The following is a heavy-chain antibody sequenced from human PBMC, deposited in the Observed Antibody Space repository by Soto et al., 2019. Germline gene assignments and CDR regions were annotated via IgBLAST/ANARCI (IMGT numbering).Heavy chain of an antibody. J-gene: IGHJ6*02. CDR2: MNPNSGNT. Sequence: QVQLVQSGAEVKKPGASVKVSCKASGYTFTSYDINWVRQATGQGLEWMGWMNPNSGNTGYAQKFQGRVTMTRNTSISTAYMEPSSLRSEDTAVYYWARVGTMVRGRRHYYSGMDVWGQGTTVTVSS. V-gene: IGHV1-8*01. D-gene: IGHD3-10*01. CDR1: GYTFTSYD. CDR3: ARVGTMVRGRRHYYSGMDV.